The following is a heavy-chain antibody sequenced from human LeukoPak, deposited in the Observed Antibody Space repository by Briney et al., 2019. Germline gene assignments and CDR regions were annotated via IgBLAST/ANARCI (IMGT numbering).Heavy chain of an antibody. V-gene: IGHV2-5*01. Sequence: TLSLTCTVSGVSISSYYWSWIRQPPGKALEWLALIYWNDDKRYRPSLKSRLTITKDTSKNQVVLTVANLDPVDTATFYCAHSKSYSGYAFDIWGQGTMVTVSS. CDR2: IYWNDDK. D-gene: IGHD1-26*01. CDR3: AHSKSYSGYAFDI. CDR1: GVSISSYYW. J-gene: IGHJ3*02.